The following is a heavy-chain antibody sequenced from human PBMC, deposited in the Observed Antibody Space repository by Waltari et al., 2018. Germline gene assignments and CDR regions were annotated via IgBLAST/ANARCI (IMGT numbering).Heavy chain of an antibody. CDR3: ATRQPYCGGDCYGKLVDY. CDR2: FAPEDGET. D-gene: IGHD2-21*01. Sequence: QVQLVQSGAEVKKPGASVKVSCKVSGYTLTELSMHWVRQAPGKGLEWMGGFAPEDGETIYEQKFQGTVTMTEDTSTDTAYMELSSLRSEDTAVYYCATRQPYCGGDCYGKLVDYWGQGTLVTVSS. J-gene: IGHJ4*02. V-gene: IGHV1-24*01. CDR1: GYTLTELS.